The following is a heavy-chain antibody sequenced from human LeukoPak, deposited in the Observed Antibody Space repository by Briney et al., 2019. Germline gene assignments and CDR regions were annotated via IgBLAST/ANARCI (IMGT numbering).Heavy chain of an antibody. D-gene: IGHD3-22*01. V-gene: IGHV1-18*01. J-gene: IGHJ4*02. CDR1: GYTFTNYG. CDR3: ARDRYRDDSSGYYPYY. Sequence: ASVKVSCKASGYTFTNYGISWVRQAPGQGLEWMGWISAYNGNTNYAQKLQGRVSLTTDTSTSTAYMELRSLRSDDTAVYYCARDRYRDDSSGYYPYYWGQGTLVTVSS. CDR2: ISAYNGNT.